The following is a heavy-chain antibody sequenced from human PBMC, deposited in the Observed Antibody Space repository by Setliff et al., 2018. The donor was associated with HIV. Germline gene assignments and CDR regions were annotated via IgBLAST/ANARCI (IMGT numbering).Heavy chain of an antibody. J-gene: IGHJ4*02. CDR2: ISSSSSYI. D-gene: IGHD2-2*01. Sequence: GGSLRLSCAASGFTFYTHTMTWVRQAPGKGLEWVSSISSSSSYIYYADSLKGRFTISRDNSKNTLYLQMNSLRAEDTAIYYCAKEVVDADSWGQGTLVTVSS. V-gene: IGHV3-21*04. CDR1: GFTFYTHT. CDR3: AKEVVDADS.